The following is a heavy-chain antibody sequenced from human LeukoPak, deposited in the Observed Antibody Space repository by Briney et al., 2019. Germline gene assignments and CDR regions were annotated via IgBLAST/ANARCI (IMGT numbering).Heavy chain of an antibody. CDR3: ALRVGRDGYKG. D-gene: IGHD5-24*01. Sequence: GESLKISCKGSGYRFANYWIGRVRQKPGKGLEWMGIIYPGDSDTRYSPSFQGQVTISADKSISTAYLQWTTLKASDTAIYYCALRVGRDGYKGWGQGTMVTVSS. CDR1: GYRFANYW. J-gene: IGHJ3*01. V-gene: IGHV5-51*01. CDR2: IYPGDSDT.